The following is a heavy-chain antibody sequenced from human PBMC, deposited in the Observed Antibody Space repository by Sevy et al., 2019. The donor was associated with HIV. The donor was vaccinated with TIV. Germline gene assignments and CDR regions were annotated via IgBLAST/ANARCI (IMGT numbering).Heavy chain of an antibody. Sequence: GGSLRLSCAASGFTFSRYEMNWVRQAPGKGLEWVSYISSSGSTIYYADSVKGRFTISRDNAKNSLYLQMNSLRAEDTAVYYCARQFMTWDAFDIWGQGTMVTVSS. J-gene: IGHJ3*02. CDR2: ISSSGSTI. CDR1: GFTFSRYE. D-gene: IGHD3-16*01. CDR3: ARQFMTWDAFDI. V-gene: IGHV3-48*03.